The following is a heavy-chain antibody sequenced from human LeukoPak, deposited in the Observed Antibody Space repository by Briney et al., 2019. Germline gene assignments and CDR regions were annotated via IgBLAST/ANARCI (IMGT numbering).Heavy chain of an antibody. V-gene: IGHV3-30-3*01. Sequence: GGSLRLSCAASGFTFSSYAMHWVRQAPGKGLEWVAVISYDGSNKYYADSVKGRFTISRDNSKNTLYLQMNSLRAEDTAVYYCARGNYGGNSFDYWGRGTLVTVSS. J-gene: IGHJ2*01. D-gene: IGHD4-23*01. CDR3: ARGNYGGNSFDY. CDR1: GFTFSSYA. CDR2: ISYDGSNK.